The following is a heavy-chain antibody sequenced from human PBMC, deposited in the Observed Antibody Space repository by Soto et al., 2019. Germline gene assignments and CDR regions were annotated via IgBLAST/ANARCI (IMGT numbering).Heavy chain of an antibody. Sequence: QVQLVQSGAEVKKPGASVKVSCRASGHTVTSYDINRVRQVTGQGLEWMGWMNPDRRNTGYAQKCQCTVTMTRNTHISTAYMELINLRYEDMSVYYSARDGRLHLWGFDYWGQGSLVTVAS. V-gene: IGHV1-8*01. J-gene: IGHJ4*02. D-gene: IGHD5-18*01. CDR1: GHTVTSYD. CDR3: ARDGRLHLWGFDY. CDR2: MNPDRRNT.